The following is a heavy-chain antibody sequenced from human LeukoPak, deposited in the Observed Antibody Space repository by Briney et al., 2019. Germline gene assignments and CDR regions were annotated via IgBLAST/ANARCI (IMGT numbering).Heavy chain of an antibody. D-gene: IGHD3-22*01. CDR1: GGSISSYY. Sequence: SETLSLTCTVSGGSISSYYWSWIRQPPGKGLEWIGYIYYSGSTNYNPSLKSRVTISVDTSKNQFSLKLSSVTAADTAVYYCARIYYYDSSGSLGVFDYWGQGTLVTVSS. CDR2: IYYSGST. CDR3: ARIYYYDSSGSLGVFDY. V-gene: IGHV4-59*08. J-gene: IGHJ4*02.